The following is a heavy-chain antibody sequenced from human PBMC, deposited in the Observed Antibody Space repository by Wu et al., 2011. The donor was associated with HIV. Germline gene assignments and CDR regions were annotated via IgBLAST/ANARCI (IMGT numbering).Heavy chain of an antibody. CDR2: INAYNGNT. Sequence: QVQLVQSGAEVKKPGASVKVSCKASGYTFTSYGLSWVRQAPGQGLEWMGWINAYNGNTNYPQKFQGRVTMTTDTSTSTAYMELRSLRSDDTAVYYCARVPFTPVTTYPYYYGMDVWGQGTTVTVSS. J-gene: IGHJ6*02. D-gene: IGHD4-17*01. CDR1: GYTFTSYG. V-gene: IGHV1-18*01. CDR3: ARVPFTPVTTYPYYYGMDV.